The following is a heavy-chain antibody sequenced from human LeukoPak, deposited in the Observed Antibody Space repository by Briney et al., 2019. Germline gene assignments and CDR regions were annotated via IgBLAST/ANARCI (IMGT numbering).Heavy chain of an antibody. CDR2: IYDSGST. CDR3: ARVGGTNYYYYGMDV. Sequence: SETLSLTCTVSGDSISSYYWSWIRQPPGKGLEWIGYIYDSGSTNYNPSLKSRVTISVDTSKNQFSLKLSSVTAADTAVYYCARVGGTNYYYYGMDVWGQGTTVTVSS. J-gene: IGHJ6*02. D-gene: IGHD1-1*01. CDR1: GDSISSYY. V-gene: IGHV4-59*01.